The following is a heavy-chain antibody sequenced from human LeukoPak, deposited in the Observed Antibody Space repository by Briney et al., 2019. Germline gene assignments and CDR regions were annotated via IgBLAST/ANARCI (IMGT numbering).Heavy chain of an antibody. D-gene: IGHD2-2*01. CDR3: ASPRVRTQYQPAASYYMDV. CDR1: GGSISSSSYY. V-gene: IGHV4-39*01. Sequence: SSETLSLTCTVSGGSISSSSYYWGWIRQPPGKGMEWIGSIYYSGSTYYNPSLKRRVTISVDTSKNQFSLMLSSVTAADTAVYDWASPRVRTQYQPAASYYMDVWGKGATVTVSS. J-gene: IGHJ6*03. CDR2: IYYSGST.